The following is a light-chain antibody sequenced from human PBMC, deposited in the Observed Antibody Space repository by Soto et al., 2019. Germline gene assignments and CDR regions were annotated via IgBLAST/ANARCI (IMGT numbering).Light chain of an antibody. Sequence: DIQLTQNPSFLSASVGDRVTITCRASQGISSYLAWYQQKPGKAPKLLIYAASTLQSGVPSRFSGSGSGTEFTLTISSLQPEDFATYYCQQLNSYLSITFGQGTRLEIK. J-gene: IGKJ5*01. CDR2: AAS. CDR1: QGISSY. V-gene: IGKV1-9*01. CDR3: QQLNSYLSIT.